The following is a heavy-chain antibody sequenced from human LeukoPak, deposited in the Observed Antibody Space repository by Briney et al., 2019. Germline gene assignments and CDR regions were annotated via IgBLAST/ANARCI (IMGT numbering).Heavy chain of an antibody. CDR2: IYSGGST. J-gene: IGHJ4*02. D-gene: IGHD6-19*01. Sequence: GGSLRLSCAASGFTVSNNYMSWARQAPGKGLEWVSVIYSGGSTYYADSVKGRFTISRDNSKNTLYLQMNSLRAEDTAVYYCARGKVYSTGWYYFDYWGQGTLVTVSS. V-gene: IGHV3-66*01. CDR3: ARGKVYSTGWYYFDY. CDR1: GFTVSNNY.